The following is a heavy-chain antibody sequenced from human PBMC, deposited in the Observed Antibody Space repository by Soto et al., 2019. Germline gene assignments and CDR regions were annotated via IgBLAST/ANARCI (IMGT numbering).Heavy chain of an antibody. D-gene: IGHD6-19*01. CDR3: AKTANGWFSAFDI. J-gene: IGHJ3*02. Sequence: EVQLLESGGGLVQPGGSLRLSCAASGFTFSSYAMSWVRQAPGKGLEWVSAISGSGGTTYYADSVKGRFTFSRDNSKNTLYVQMNSLRAGDTAVYYCAKTANGWFSAFDIWGQGTMVTVSS. CDR1: GFTFSSYA. V-gene: IGHV3-23*01. CDR2: ISGSGGTT.